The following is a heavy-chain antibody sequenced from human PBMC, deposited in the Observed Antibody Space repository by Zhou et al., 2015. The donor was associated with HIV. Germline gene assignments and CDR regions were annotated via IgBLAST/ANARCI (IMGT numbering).Heavy chain of an antibody. Sequence: QVQLVQSGAEVRRPGSSVKVSCKASGGTFTTSSINWVRQAPGQGLEWMGGIIPILGTPNYAPQFQGRVTLTADEVTNTAYMELSSLKSEDTAVYYCARLLGDGYPFWGQGTLVTVSS. CDR2: IIPILGTP. J-gene: IGHJ4*02. V-gene: IGHV1-69*11. CDR3: ARLLGDGYPF. CDR1: GGTFTTSS. D-gene: IGHD5-24*01.